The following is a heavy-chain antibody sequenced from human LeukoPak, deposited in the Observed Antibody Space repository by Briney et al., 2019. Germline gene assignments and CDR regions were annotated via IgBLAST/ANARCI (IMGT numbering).Heavy chain of an antibody. Sequence: GGSLRLSCAASGFTFSSYTMNWVRQPPGKGLEWVSNIGTSSTTIYYAASVKGRFTISRDNAKNSLYLQMNSLRADDTAVYYCARFAAGGSYYYYMDVWGKGTTVTVSS. CDR1: GFTFSSYT. J-gene: IGHJ6*03. D-gene: IGHD6-25*01. V-gene: IGHV3-48*01. CDR3: ARFAAGGSYYYYMDV. CDR2: IGTSSTTI.